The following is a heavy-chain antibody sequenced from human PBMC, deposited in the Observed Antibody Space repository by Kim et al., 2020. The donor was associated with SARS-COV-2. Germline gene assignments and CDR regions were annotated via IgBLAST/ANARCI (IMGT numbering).Heavy chain of an antibody. CDR3: ARDAGPVAGYCSSTSCYANYYGMDV. Sequence: ASVKVSCKASGYTFTSCGISWVRQAPGQGLEWTGWISAYNGNTNYAQKLQGRVTMTTDTSTSTAYMELRSLRSDDTAVYYCARDAGPVAGYCSSTSCYANYYGMDVWGQGTTVTVSS. CDR2: ISAYNGNT. CDR1: GYTFTSCG. V-gene: IGHV1-18*01. D-gene: IGHD2-2*01. J-gene: IGHJ6*02.